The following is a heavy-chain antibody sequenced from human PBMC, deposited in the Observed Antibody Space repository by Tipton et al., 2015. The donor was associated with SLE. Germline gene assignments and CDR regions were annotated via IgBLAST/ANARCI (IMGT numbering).Heavy chain of an antibody. CDR1: GGSIRSHY. CDR2: IYHSGSP. J-gene: IGHJ4*02. V-gene: IGHV4-59*08. CDR3: ARFGASPIGFFDY. D-gene: IGHD4/OR15-4a*01. Sequence: TLSLTCTVSGGSIRSHYWSWFRQPPGKGLEWIGNIYHSGSPYYNVSLMSRVTISVDTSRNQFSLKVTSVTAADTAIYYCARFGASPIGFFDYWGQGALVTVSS.